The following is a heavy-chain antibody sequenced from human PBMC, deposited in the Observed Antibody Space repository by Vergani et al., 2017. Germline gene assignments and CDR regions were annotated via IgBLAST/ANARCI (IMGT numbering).Heavy chain of an antibody. CDR1: GGSFSGYY. CDR2: INHSGST. V-gene: IGHV4-34*01. CDR3: ARVLYYYYGMDV. Sequence: QVQLQQWGAGLLKPSETLSLTCAVYGGSFSGYYWSWIRQPPGKGLEWIGEINHSGSTNYNPSLTSRVTISVDTSKNQFSLKLSSVTAAYTAVYYCARVLYYYYGMDVWGQGTTVTVSS. J-gene: IGHJ6*02.